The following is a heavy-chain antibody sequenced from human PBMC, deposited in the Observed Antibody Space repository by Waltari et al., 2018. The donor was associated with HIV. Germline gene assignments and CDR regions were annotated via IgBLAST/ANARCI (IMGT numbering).Heavy chain of an antibody. CDR3: TRVGFGSGTYYLPGGY. CDR2: INPNSGDT. Sequence: QVQLVQSGAEVKSPGDSVKVSCKASGYTFTGYYLHWVRPAPGQGLEWTAWINPNSGDTNNAQKFQGRVIMTRDTSINTGYMELSRLTSDDTAVYYCTRVGFGSGTYYLPGGYWGQGTLVTVSS. CDR1: GYTFTGYY. J-gene: IGHJ4*02. V-gene: IGHV1-2*02. D-gene: IGHD3-10*01.